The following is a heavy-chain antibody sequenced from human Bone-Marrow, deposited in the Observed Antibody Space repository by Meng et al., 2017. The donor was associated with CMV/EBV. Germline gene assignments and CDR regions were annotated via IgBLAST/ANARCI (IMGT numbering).Heavy chain of an antibody. J-gene: IGHJ4*02. CDR1: GFTFSGYE. Sequence: GGSLRLSCAASGFTFSGYEMNWVRQAPGKGLEWVSYISSSGGSIFYADSVKGRFTVSRDNAKNSLYLQMNSLRAEDTAVYYCAREEYTSSAPFDYWGQGTLVTVSS. CDR2: ISSSGGSI. CDR3: AREEYTSSAPFDY. V-gene: IGHV3-48*03. D-gene: IGHD6-6*01.